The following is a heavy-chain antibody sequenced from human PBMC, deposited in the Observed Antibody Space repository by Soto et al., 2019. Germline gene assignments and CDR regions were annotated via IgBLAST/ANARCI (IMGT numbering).Heavy chain of an antibody. CDR1: GFTFSSYE. Sequence: GGSLRLSCAASGFTFSSYEMNWVRQAPGKGLEWVPYISSSGSTIYYADSVKGRFTISRDNAKNSLYLQMNSLRAEDTAVYYCARVRTVTTYYYYYGMDVWGQGTTVTVSS. J-gene: IGHJ6*02. D-gene: IGHD4-4*01. CDR2: ISSSGSTI. CDR3: ARVRTVTTYYYYYGMDV. V-gene: IGHV3-48*03.